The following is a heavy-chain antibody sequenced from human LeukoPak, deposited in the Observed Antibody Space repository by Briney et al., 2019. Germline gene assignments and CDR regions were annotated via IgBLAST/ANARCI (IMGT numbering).Heavy chain of an antibody. CDR1: GGSISSGGYY. V-gene: IGHV4-61*02. J-gene: IGHJ4*02. Sequence: SQTLSLTCTVSGGSISSGGYYWSWIRQPAGKGLEYLGRIYSTGSTNYNPSLRSRVTISVDTSKNHFSLKLSSVTAADTAVYYCAREPRWAGDLGGFDSWGQGPLVTVSS. CDR2: IYSTGST. CDR3: AREPRWAGDLGGFDS. D-gene: IGHD3-16*01.